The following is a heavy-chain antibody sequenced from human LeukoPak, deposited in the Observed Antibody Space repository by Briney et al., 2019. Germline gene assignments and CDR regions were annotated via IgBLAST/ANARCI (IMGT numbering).Heavy chain of an antibody. Sequence: PGGSLRLSCAASGFTFSSYAMHWVRQAPGKGLEWVAVISYDGSNKYYADSVKGRFTISRDNSKNTLYLQMNSLRAEDTAVYYCARSDPYYDFWSGHDYWGQGTLVTVSS. CDR3: ARSDPYYDFWSGHDY. CDR2: ISYDGSNK. D-gene: IGHD3-3*01. CDR1: GFTFSSYA. V-gene: IGHV3-30*04. J-gene: IGHJ4*02.